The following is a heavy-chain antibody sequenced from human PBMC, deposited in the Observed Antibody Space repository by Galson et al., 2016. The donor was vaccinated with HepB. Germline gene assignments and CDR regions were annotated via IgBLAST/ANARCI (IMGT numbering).Heavy chain of an antibody. J-gene: IGHJ3*01. CDR3: AREMHVAAAAAFDF. CDR1: EFTFSTYG. CDR2: IWHDGSNK. D-gene: IGHD6-13*01. V-gene: IGHV3-33*01. Sequence: SLRLSCAASEFTFSTYGVHWVRQAPGKGLEWVALIWHDGSNKYYADSVKGRFTISRDNPKNTLYLQMNSLKVEDTAVYYCAREMHVAAAAAFDFWGQGTMVTVSS.